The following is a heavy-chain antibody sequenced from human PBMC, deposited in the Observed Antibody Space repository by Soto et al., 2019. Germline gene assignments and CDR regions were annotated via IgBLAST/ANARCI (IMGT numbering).Heavy chain of an antibody. V-gene: IGHV3-23*04. CDR1: GFTVSSNY. Sequence: EVQLVESGGGLIQPGGSLRLSCAASGFTVSSNYMSWVRQAPGKGLEWVSAISGSGGSTYYADSVKGRFTISRDNSKNTLYLQMNSLRAEDTAVYYCAKVEYQLLSHKLPYYYYGMDVWGQGTTVTVSS. CDR2: ISGSGGST. D-gene: IGHD2-2*01. CDR3: AKVEYQLLSHKLPYYYYGMDV. J-gene: IGHJ6*02.